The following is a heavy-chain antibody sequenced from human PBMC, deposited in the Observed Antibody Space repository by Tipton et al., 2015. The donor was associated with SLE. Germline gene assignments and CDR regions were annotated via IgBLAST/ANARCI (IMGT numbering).Heavy chain of an antibody. CDR3: ARGDRAFDY. Sequence: LRLSCTVSGYSISSGYYWGWIRQPPGKGLEWIGGIYHSGSTYYNPSLKSRVTISVDTSKNQFSLKLSSVTAADTAVYYCARGDRAFDYWGQGTLVTVSS. J-gene: IGHJ4*02. D-gene: IGHD5-18*01. CDR1: GYSISSGYY. CDR2: IYHSGST. V-gene: IGHV4-38-2*02.